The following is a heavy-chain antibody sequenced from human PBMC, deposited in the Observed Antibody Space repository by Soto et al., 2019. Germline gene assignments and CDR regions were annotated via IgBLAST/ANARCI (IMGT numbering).Heavy chain of an antibody. CDR2: ISYDGSNK. CDR1: AFTVSSNY. CDR3: AKARIAVADFFDY. J-gene: IGHJ4*02. V-gene: IGHV3-30*18. Sequence: GGSLRLSCAASAFTVSSNYMSWVRQAPGKGLEWVALISYDGSNKYYADSVKGRFTISRDTSKNTLYLQMNSLRAEDTAVYYCAKARIAVADFFDYWGQGTPVTVSS. D-gene: IGHD6-19*01.